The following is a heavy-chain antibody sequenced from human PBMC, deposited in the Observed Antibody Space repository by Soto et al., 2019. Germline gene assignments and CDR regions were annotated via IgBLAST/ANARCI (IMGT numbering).Heavy chain of an antibody. CDR2: INHSGST. V-gene: IGHV4-34*01. Sequence: PSETLSLTCAVYGGSFSGYYWSWIRQPPGKGLEWIGEINHSGSTNYNPSLKSRVTISVDTSKNQFSLKLSSVTAADTAVYYCARKIGYCDYYYYYRDVWGKGTTVTVSS. CDR3: ARKIGYCDYYYYYRDV. D-gene: IGHD2-15*01. CDR1: GGSFSGYY. J-gene: IGHJ6*03.